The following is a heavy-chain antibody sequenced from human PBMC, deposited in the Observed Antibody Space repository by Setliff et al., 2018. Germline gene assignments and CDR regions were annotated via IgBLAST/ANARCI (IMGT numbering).Heavy chain of an antibody. J-gene: IGHJ4*02. CDR1: GGSVSSTSYY. V-gene: IGHV4-39*01. Sequence: SETLSLTCTVSGGSVSSTSYYWGWIRQPPGKGLEWIGTIYYTGTTYYSPSLKSRVTISVDTSKNQFSLQVTSVTATDTAVYYCARHEFVGGYYGSVTYRHFDYWGQGILVTVSS. CDR3: ARHEFVGGYYGSVTYRHFDY. CDR2: IYYTGTT. D-gene: IGHD3-10*01.